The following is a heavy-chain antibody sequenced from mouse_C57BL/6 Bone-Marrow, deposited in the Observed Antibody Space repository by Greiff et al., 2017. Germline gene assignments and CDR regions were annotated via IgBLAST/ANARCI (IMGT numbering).Heavy chain of an antibody. Sequence: QVQLQQSGPGLVAPSQSLSITCTVSGFSLTSYGVSWVRQPPGKGLVWLGVIWGDGSTNYHSALISRLSISKDNSKSQVFLKQNRLQTDDTATYYCAKVTTVVEEFAYWGQGTLVTVSA. V-gene: IGHV2-3*01. CDR3: AKVTTVVEEFAY. CDR2: IWGDGST. J-gene: IGHJ3*01. D-gene: IGHD1-1*01. CDR1: GFSLTSYG.